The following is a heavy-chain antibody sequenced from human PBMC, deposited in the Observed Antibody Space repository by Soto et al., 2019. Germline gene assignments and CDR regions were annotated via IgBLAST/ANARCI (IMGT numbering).Heavy chain of an antibody. CDR2: MNPNSGNT. V-gene: IGHV1-8*01. D-gene: IGHD3-10*01. CDR1: GYTFTSYD. CDR3: ARGRVVRGVIRFDP. J-gene: IGHJ5*02. Sequence: QVQLVQSGAEVKKPGASVKVSCKASGYTFTSYDINWVRQATGQGLEWMGWMNPNSGNTGYAQKFQGRVTMTRHTAISTAYMELSSLRSEAAAVYYCARGRVVRGVIRFDPWGQGTLVTVSS.